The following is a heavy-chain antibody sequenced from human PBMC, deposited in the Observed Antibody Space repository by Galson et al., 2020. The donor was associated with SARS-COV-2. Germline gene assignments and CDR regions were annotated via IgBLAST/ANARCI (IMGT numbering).Heavy chain of an antibody. CDR1: GNPITSGAYY. CDR3: ARVGDYFGMDV. J-gene: IGHJ6*02. CDR2: IYHNGVT. Sequence: SETLPLTCTVSGNPITSGAYYWSWIRQLPGQGLEWIGHIYHNGVTYYKPSLESRITLSVDTSKNQFSLKLSALTAADTAVYYCARVGDYFGMDVWGQGTIVTVSS. V-gene: IGHV4-31*03.